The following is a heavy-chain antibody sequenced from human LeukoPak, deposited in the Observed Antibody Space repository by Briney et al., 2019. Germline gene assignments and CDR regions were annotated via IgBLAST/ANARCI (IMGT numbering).Heavy chain of an antibody. Sequence: SETLSLTCTVSGGSVSSGSYYWGWIRQPPGKGLEWIGNIYYSGSTYYNPSLKSRVTISVETSKNQFSLKLSSVTAADTAVYYCACLTTADAFDIWGQGTMVTVSS. CDR1: GGSVSSGSYY. D-gene: IGHD3-22*01. V-gene: IGHV4-39*07. CDR2: IYYSGST. J-gene: IGHJ3*02. CDR3: ACLTTADAFDI.